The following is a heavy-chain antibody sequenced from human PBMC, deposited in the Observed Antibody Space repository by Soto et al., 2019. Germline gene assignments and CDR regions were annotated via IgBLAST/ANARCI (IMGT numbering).Heavy chain of an antibody. CDR3: ARDVETSMAGINYFDP. CDR2: ISSSGSYI. D-gene: IGHD5-18*01. J-gene: IGHJ5*02. CDR1: VFTFRSYT. V-gene: IGHV3-21*01. Sequence: PRGALLLSCAASVFTFRSYTMNWVRQAPGKGLEWVSSISSSGSYIHYADSVKGRFTISRDNAKNSLFLQMDSLRAEDTAVYYCARDVETSMAGINYFDPWGQGTLVTVSS.